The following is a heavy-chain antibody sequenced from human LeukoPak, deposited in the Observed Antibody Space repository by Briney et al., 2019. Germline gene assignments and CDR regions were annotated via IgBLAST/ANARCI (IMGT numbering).Heavy chain of an antibody. Sequence: GGSLRLSCAAAGFTFISYAMDWVRQAPGKGLEWVAVISYDGSNKYYADSVDGRFTISRDNSKNTLYLQMNSLRAEDTAVYYCARDNGGFDYWGQGTLVTVSS. V-gene: IGHV3-30*04. CDR2: ISYDGSNK. CDR1: GFTFISYA. CDR3: ARDNGGFDY. J-gene: IGHJ4*02. D-gene: IGHD3-10*01.